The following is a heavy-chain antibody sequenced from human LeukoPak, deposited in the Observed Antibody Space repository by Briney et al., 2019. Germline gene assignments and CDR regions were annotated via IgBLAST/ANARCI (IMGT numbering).Heavy chain of an antibody. J-gene: IGHJ3*02. Sequence: SETLSLTCTVSGGSISSYYWSWIRQPPGKGLEWIGYIYYSGSTNYNPSLKSRVTISVDTSKNQFSLKLSSVTAADTAVYYCARVQWLGAFDIWGQRTMVTVSS. CDR1: GGSISSYY. V-gene: IGHV4-59*01. CDR3: ARVQWLGAFDI. CDR2: IYYSGST. D-gene: IGHD6-19*01.